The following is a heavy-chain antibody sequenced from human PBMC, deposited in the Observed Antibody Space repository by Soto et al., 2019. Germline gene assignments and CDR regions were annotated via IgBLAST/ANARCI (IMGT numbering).Heavy chain of an antibody. D-gene: IGHD3-16*01. J-gene: IGHJ5*02. Sequence: GASVKVSCKASGYIFSGYYLHWVRQAPGQGLEWVGWINPNSGGTSFAQRFKGRVTVTRDTSISTVYMELSSLRSDDTAVYYCARELFSGTSPLGGPWGRGTLVTVSS. CDR3: ARELFSGTSPLGGP. CDR1: GYIFSGYY. CDR2: INPNSGGT. V-gene: IGHV1-2*02.